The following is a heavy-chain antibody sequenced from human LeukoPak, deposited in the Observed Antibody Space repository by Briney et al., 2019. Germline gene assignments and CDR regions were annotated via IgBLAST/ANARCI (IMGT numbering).Heavy chain of an antibody. Sequence: PSETLSLTCTVSGGSISGYYWSWIRQPPGKGLEWIGYIYYPGRTAYNPSLKSRVTISVDTSENQFSLKLSSVTAADTAVYFCARFAYCGSNCWYYFDYWGQGTLVTVS. CDR3: ARFAYCGSNCWYYFDY. V-gene: IGHV4-59*08. J-gene: IGHJ4*02. CDR1: GGSISGYY. CDR2: IYYPGRT. D-gene: IGHD2-21*02.